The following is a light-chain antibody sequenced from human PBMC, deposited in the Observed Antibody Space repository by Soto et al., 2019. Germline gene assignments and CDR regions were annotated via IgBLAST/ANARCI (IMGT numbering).Light chain of an antibody. J-gene: IGKJ1*01. CDR3: QQSHISRS. V-gene: IGKV1-39*01. CDR1: RSINTY. CDR2: AAS. Sequence: DIQMTQSPSSLSASLGDRVTITCRASRSINTYLNWYQQKPGKAPKLLIYAASTLQSGVPPRFSGSGSGTEFILTISSLQPEDFATYYCQQSHISRSFGQGTKVEIK.